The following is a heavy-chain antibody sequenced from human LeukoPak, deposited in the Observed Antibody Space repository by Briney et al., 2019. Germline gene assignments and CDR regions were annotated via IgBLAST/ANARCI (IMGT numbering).Heavy chain of an antibody. CDR2: ISSSSSTI. V-gene: IGHV3-48*04. CDR1: GFTFSSYS. CDR3: ARDYYDISGYFGLGY. D-gene: IGHD3-22*01. J-gene: IGHJ4*02. Sequence: ESGGSLRLSCAASGFTFSSYSMNWVRQAPGKGLEWVSYISSSSSTIYYADSVKGRFSISRDNAKNSLSLQMNSLRAEDTAVYYCARDYYDISGYFGLGYWGQGTLVTVSS.